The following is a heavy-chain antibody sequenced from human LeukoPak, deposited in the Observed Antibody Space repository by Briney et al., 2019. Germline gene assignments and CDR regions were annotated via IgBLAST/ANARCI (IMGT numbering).Heavy chain of an antibody. CDR1: GYFISSSNW. J-gene: IGHJ5*02. CDR2: IYYSGST. CDR3: ARRGSGRYNWFDP. Sequence: SETLSLTCAVSGYFISSSNWWGWIRQPPGKGLEWIGYIYYSGSTYYNASLKSRVTLSVDTSKNQFSLKLNSVTAVDTAVYYCARRGSGRYNWFDPWGQGTLVTVSS. V-gene: IGHV4-28*01. D-gene: IGHD3-10*01.